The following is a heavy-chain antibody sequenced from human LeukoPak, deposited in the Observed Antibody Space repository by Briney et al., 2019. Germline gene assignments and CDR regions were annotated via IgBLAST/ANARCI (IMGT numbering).Heavy chain of an antibody. CDR2: IYHSGST. Sequence: SETLSLTCAVSGGSISSGGYSWSWIRQPPGKGLEWIGYIYHSGSTYYNPSLKSRVTISVDRSKNQFSLKLSSVTAADTAVYYCARGVGIAVAGNDYWGQGTLVTVSS. V-gene: IGHV4-30-2*01. CDR1: GGSISSGGYS. J-gene: IGHJ4*02. CDR3: ARGVGIAVAGNDY. D-gene: IGHD6-19*01.